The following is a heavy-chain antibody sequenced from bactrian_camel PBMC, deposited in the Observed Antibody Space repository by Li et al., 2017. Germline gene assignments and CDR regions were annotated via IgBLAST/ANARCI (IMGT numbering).Heavy chain of an antibody. Sequence: HVQLVESGGGSVQAGGSLRLSCAATGKTNVLNCMGWFRQAPGKEREGVAVITRIHGGTEYADSVKGRFIISRDSSKMTWSLQMNNLKPEDTAMYYCAAVIGCSLTPWLRDPGNKSGPMNWGQGTQVTVS. D-gene: IGHD2*01. CDR1: GKTNVLNC. V-gene: IGHV3S63*01. CDR3: AAVIGCSLTPWLRDPGNKSGPMN. J-gene: IGHJ4*01. CDR2: ITRIHGGT.